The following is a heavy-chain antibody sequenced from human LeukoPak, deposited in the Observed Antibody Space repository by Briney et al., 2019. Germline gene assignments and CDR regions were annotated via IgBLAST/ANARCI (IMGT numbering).Heavy chain of an antibody. CDR2: ISYDGSNK. D-gene: IGHD1-26*01. V-gene: IGHV3-30*04. CDR3: ARNVKWELLVAFDI. J-gene: IGHJ3*02. Sequence: GGSLRLSCAASGFTFSSYAMHWVRQAPGKGLEWVAVISYDGSNKYYADSVKGRFTISRDNAKNSLYLQMNSLRAEDTAVYYCARNVKWELLVAFDIWGQGTMVTVSS. CDR1: GFTFSSYA.